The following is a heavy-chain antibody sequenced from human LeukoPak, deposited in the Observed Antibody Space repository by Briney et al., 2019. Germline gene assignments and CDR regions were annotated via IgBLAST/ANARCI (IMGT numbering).Heavy chain of an antibody. D-gene: IGHD6-6*01. J-gene: IGHJ5*02. CDR3: ARDGEYSSSPGIWFDP. V-gene: IGHV1-69*05. CDR2: IIPIFVTA. CDR1: GGTFSSYA. Sequence: ASLKVSCKASGGTFSSYAVSWVRQAPGQGLEWMGGIIPIFVTANYAQKFQGRVTITTDESTSTAYMELSSLRSEDTAVYYCARDGEYSSSPGIWFDPWGQGTLVTVSS.